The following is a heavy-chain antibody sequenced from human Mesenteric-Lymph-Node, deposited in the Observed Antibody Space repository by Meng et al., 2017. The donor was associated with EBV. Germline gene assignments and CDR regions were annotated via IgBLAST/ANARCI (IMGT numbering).Heavy chain of an antibody. CDR3: ASQGYYDSGAWGDYFDY. J-gene: IGHJ4*02. Sequence: QGRRPEAGPGLVKPSETLSLTCSVSGDSVNSATYYWSWIRKPPGKGLEWIASVHSTGSTNYNPSLMSRVTISLDTSKSQFSLTLTYVTAADTAVYYCASQGYYDSGAWGDYFDYWGQGSLVTVSS. CDR2: VHSTGST. CDR1: GDSVNSATYY. D-gene: IGHD3-22*01. V-gene: IGHV4-61*01.